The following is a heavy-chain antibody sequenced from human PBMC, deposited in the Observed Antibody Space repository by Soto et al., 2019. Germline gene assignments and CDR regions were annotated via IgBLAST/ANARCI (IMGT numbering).Heavy chain of an antibody. D-gene: IGHD2-8*02. CDR2: IFCDDDK. V-gene: IGHV2-5*02. Sequence: QITLKESGPTLVKPTQTLTLTCSFSGFSLSTSGVGVGWIRQPPEKALEWLALIFCDDDKRYSPSLKSRLTITKYTSKTLAVLTLTNMDLVDTATYYCARILTGTGGHFDYWGQGALVTVSS. J-gene: IGHJ4*02. CDR1: GFSLSTSGVG. CDR3: ARILTGTGGHFDY.